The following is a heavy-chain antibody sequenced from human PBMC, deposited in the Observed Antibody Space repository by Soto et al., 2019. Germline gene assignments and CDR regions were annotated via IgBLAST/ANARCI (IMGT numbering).Heavy chain of an antibody. V-gene: IGHV3-21*01. Sequence: EVQLVESGGGLVKPGGSLRLSCAASGFTFSSYSMNWVRQAPGKGLEWVSSISSSSSYIYYADSVKGRFPISRDNAKNSLYLQMNSLRAEDTAVYYCASGDNYFDYWGQGTLVTVSS. CDR3: ASGDNYFDY. CDR2: ISSSSSYI. CDR1: GFTFSSYS. J-gene: IGHJ4*02.